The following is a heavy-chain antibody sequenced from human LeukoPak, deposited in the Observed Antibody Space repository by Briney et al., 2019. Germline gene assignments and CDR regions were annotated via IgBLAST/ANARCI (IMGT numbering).Heavy chain of an antibody. Sequence: GGSLRLSCAASGFTFSSYAMRWVRQAPGKGLEWVSSISGSGDSTYYADSVKGRLTISRDNSKNTLYLQMNSLRAEDTALYYCADSNYWYPVDYWGQGTLVTVSS. CDR3: ADSNYWYPVDY. J-gene: IGHJ4*02. D-gene: IGHD4-11*01. CDR2: ISGSGDST. CDR1: GFTFSSYA. V-gene: IGHV3-23*01.